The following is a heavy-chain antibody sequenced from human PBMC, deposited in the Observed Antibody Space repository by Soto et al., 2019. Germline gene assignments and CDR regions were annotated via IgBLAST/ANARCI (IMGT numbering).Heavy chain of an antibody. CDR2: IYYSGST. Sequence: PSETLSLTCTVSGGYISSGGYYWSWIRQHPGKGLEWIGYIYYSGSTYYNPSLKSRVTISVDTSKNQFSLKLSSVTAADTAVYYCATRGGIVVVPAAMLAFDIWGQGTMVTVSS. V-gene: IGHV4-31*03. CDR3: ATRGGIVVVPAAMLAFDI. J-gene: IGHJ3*02. CDR1: GGYISSGGYY. D-gene: IGHD2-2*01.